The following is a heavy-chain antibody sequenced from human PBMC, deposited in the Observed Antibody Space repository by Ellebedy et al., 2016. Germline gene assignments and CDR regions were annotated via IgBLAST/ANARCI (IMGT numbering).Heavy chain of an antibody. CDR2: IYYSGST. J-gene: IGHJ3*02. CDR1: GGSISSGGYY. CDR3: ARTRGYCSSTSCYEAAFDI. Sequence: SETLSLTXTVSGGSISSGGYYWSWIRQHPGKGLEWIGYIYYSGSTYYNPSLKSRVTISVDTSKNQFSLKLSSVTAADTAVYYCARTRGYCSSTSCYEAAFDIWGQGTMVTVSS. D-gene: IGHD2-2*01. V-gene: IGHV4-31*03.